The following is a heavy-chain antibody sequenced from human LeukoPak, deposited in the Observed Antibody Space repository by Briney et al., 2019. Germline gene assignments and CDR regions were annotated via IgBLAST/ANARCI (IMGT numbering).Heavy chain of an antibody. CDR3: ARPTGITWNYYLDS. CDR2: TSFDGGSK. J-gene: IGHJ4*02. D-gene: IGHD1-7*01. Sequence: GSLRLSCAASGFPFSTYGIHWVRQAPGKGLEWVAVTSFDGGSKYYADSVQGRFTISRDNSKNTLYLQMNSLRAEDTAVYYCARPTGITWNYYLDSWGQGTLVTVSS. CDR1: GFPFSTYG. V-gene: IGHV3-30*03.